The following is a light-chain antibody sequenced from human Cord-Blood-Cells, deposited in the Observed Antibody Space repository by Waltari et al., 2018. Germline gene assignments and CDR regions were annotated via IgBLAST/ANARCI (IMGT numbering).Light chain of an antibody. V-gene: IGKV3-11*01. J-gene: IGKJ4*01. CDR2: DAS. CDR1: QSVSSY. Sequence: IVLTQSPATLSLSPGERAHLSCRASQSVSSYLAWYQQKPGQAPRLLIYDASNRATGIPARFSGSGSGTDFTLTISSLEPEDFAVYYCQQRSNWPPLTFGGGTKVEIK. CDR3: QQRSNWPPLT.